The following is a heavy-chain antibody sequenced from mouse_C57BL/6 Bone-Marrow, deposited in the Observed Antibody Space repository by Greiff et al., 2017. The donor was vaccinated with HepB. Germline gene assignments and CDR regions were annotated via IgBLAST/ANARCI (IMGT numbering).Heavy chain of an antibody. CDR2: INPSTGGT. CDR3: ASRHLMQPFDY. CDR1: GYSFTGYY. V-gene: IGHV1-42*01. J-gene: IGHJ2*02. Sequence: VQLQQSGPELVKPGASVKISCKASGYSFTGYYMNWVKHSPEQSLEWIGEINPSTGGTSCNQKFKAKATLTVDTSSSTAYMQLNSLTSEDAAVYYSASRHLMQPFDYWGEGTSLTVSS. D-gene: IGHD3-2*02.